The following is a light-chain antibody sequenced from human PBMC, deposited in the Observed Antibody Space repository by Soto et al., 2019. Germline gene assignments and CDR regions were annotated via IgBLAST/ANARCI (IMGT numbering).Light chain of an antibody. Sequence: ATHYRRASQTVSNNYLAWCQQKPGQAPRLLIYDASNRATGIPARFSGSGSVTSFSITIRSLEPGLGTPDYPHLRCSVQLPVGGGTKVDIK. CDR3: HLRCSVQLP. CDR2: DAS. CDR1: QTVSNNY. J-gene: IGKJ4*01. V-gene: IGKV3D-20*02.